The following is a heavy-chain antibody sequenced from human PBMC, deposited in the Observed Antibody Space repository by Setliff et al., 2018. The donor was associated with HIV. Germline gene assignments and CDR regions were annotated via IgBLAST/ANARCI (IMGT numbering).Heavy chain of an antibody. CDR2: LSRGGDNT. Sequence: PGGSLRLSCLVSGFTVSTYSLNWARQAPGKRPEYVAALSRGGDNTKYADSVKGRFIISRDNSKNTLFLQMNSLRAEDTAVYYCASIELAAMVPVDYWGQGTLVTVSS. CDR3: ASIELAAMVPVDY. D-gene: IGHD5-18*01. CDR1: GFTVSTYS. V-gene: IGHV3-64*04. J-gene: IGHJ4*02.